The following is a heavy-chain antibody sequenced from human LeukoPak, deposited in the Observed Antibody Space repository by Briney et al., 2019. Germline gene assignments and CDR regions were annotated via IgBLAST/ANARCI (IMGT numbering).Heavy chain of an antibody. CDR3: ARANYYDSSGYSRGAFDI. D-gene: IGHD3-22*01. CDR1: GYSISSGFY. V-gene: IGHV4-38-2*02. Sequence: SETLSLTCTVSGYSISSGFYWGWIRQPPGKGLEWIASMYHSGTTYYNASLKSRVTISVDTSKKQFSLKLNSVTAADTAVYYCARANYYDSSGYSRGAFDIWGQGTMVTVSS. CDR2: MYHSGTT. J-gene: IGHJ3*02.